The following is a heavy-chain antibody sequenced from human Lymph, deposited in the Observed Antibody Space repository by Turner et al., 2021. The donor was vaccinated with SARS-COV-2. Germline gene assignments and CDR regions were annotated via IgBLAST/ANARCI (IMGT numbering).Heavy chain of an antibody. CDR1: GGTFSSYA. Sequence: QVQLVQSGAEVKKPGSSVKLSCKASGGTFSSYAINWVRQAPGQGLEWMGRIIPILGIANYEQKYQGRATITADKSTSTAYMELSSLRSEDTAVYYCARGRLDSFGGGYYSWFDPWGQGTLVTVSS. D-gene: IGHD1-26*01. CDR3: ARGRLDSFGGGYYSWFDP. J-gene: IGHJ5*02. CDR2: IIPILGIA. V-gene: IGHV1-69*04.